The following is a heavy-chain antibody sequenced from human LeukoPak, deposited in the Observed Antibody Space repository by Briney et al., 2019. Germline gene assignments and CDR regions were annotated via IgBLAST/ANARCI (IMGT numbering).Heavy chain of an antibody. CDR3: ARAGRLRAMVVEDYFDY. CDR1: GGSISSGSYY. V-gene: IGHV4-61*02. CDR2: IYTSGST. D-gene: IGHD5-18*01. Sequence: PSETLSLTCTVSGGSISSGSYYRSWIRQPAGKGLEWIGRIYTSGSTNYNPSLKSRVTISVDTSKNQFSLKLSSVTAADTAVYYCARAGRLRAMVVEDYFDYWGQGTLVTVSS. J-gene: IGHJ4*02.